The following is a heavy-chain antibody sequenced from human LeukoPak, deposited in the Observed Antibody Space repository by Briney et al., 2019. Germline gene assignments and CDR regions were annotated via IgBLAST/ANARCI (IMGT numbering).Heavy chain of an antibody. V-gene: IGHV3-23*01. J-gene: IGHJ3*01. Sequence: GGSLRLSCAASGFTFRNYALIWVRQGPVKGLEWVSAIRGSGLTTFYADSVKGRFTISRDNSKNTLYLQMNSLRAEDTAVYYCARDPNGDYIGAFDFWGQGTKVTVSS. D-gene: IGHD4-17*01. CDR2: IRGSGLTT. CDR3: ARDPNGDYIGAFDF. CDR1: GFTFRNYA.